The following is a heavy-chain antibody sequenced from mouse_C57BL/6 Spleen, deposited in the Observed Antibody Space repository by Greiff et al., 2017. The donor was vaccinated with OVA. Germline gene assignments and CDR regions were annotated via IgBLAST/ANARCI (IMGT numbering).Heavy chain of an antibody. Sequence: VQLQQSGPELVKPGASVKMSCKASGYTFTDYYMHWVKQKPGKGLEWIGEIYPGSGNTYYNEKFKGKATLTADTSSSTAYMQLSSLTSEDSAVYFCASSTVGEGYWGQGTTLTVSS. CDR1: YTFTDYYM. CDR3: SSTVGEGY. V-gene: IGHV1-83*01. D-gene: IGHD1-1*01. CDR2: YPGSGNTY. J-gene: IGHJ2*01.